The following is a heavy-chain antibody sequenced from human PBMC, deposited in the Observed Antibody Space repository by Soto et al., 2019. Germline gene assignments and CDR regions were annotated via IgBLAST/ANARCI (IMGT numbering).Heavy chain of an antibody. Sequence: EVQLVESGGGLVQPGGSLRLSCAASGLSVSSKYMSWVRQAPGRGLECVSVIYSGGSTSYADSVKGRFTISRDNSKTTLYLQINSLRDEDTAVYYCARDGLHCSGVRCYGVPMDVWGKGTTVTVSS. CDR3: ARDGLHCSGVRCYGVPMDV. CDR2: IYSGGST. D-gene: IGHD2-15*01. J-gene: IGHJ6*03. V-gene: IGHV3-66*01. CDR1: GLSVSSKY.